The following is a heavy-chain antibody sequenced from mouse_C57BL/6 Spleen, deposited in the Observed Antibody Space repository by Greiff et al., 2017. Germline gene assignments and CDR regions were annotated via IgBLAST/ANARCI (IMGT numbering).Heavy chain of an antibody. J-gene: IGHJ3*01. V-gene: IGHV1-80*01. CDR1: GYAFSSYW. CDR3: ARDSGWCAY. Sequence: QVQLQQSGAELVKPGASVKISCQASGYAFSSYWMNWVKQRPGKGLEWIGQIYPGDGDTNYNGKFKVKATLTADKSSSTAYMQLRSRTSEDSAVYFCARDSGWCAYWGQGTLVTVSA. CDR2: IYPGDGDT. D-gene: IGHD3-2*02.